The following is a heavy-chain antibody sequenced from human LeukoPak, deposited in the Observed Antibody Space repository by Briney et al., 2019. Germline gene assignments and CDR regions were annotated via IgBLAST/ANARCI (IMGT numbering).Heavy chain of an antibody. D-gene: IGHD4-17*01. J-gene: IGHJ2*01. V-gene: IGHV4-34*01. CDR2: INHSGST. CDR3: ARGYGDYGDWYFDL. Sequence: GSLRLSCAASGFSFSIFSMNWVRQPPGKGLEWIGEINHSGSTNYNPSLKSRVTISVDTSKNQFSLKLSSVTAADTAVYYCARGYGDYGDWYFDLWGRGTLVTVSS. CDR1: GFSFSIFS.